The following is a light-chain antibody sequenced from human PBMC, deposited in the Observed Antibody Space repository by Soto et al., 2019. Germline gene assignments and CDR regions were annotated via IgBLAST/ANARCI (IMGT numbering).Light chain of an antibody. J-gene: IGLJ1*01. CDR1: SSNIGAGYD. CDR2: GNS. V-gene: IGLV1-40*01. CDR3: QSYDSSLSGYV. Sequence: QAVVTQPPSVSGAPGQRVTISCTGSSSNIGAGYDVHWYQQLPGTALKLLIYGNSNRPSGVPDRFSGSKSGTSASLAITGLQAEDEADYYCQSYDSSLSGYVFGTGTKLTVL.